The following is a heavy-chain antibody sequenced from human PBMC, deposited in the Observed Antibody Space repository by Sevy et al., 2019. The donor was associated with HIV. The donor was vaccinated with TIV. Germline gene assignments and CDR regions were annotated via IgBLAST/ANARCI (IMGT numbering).Heavy chain of an antibody. V-gene: IGHV3-7*01. CDR2: IKQDGSEK. CDR1: GFAFSSSW. Sequence: GGSLRLACAASGFAFSSSWMTWVRQAPGKGLEWVANIKQDGSEKYYVDFLKGRFTISRDKAKNSLYLQMNSLRAEATAVYYCAGLCTGFIYYYYYGMDVWGQGTTVTVSS. CDR3: AGLCTGFIYYYYYGMDV. D-gene: IGHD2-2*01. J-gene: IGHJ6*02.